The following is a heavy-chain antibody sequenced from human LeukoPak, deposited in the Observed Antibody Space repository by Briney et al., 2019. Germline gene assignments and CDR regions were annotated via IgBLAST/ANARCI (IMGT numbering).Heavy chain of an antibody. CDR1: GGSISSYY. CDR2: IYTSGST. Sequence: SETLSLTCTVSGGSISSYYWRWIRQPAGKGLEWIGRIYTSGSTNYNPSLKSRVTMSVDTSKNQFSLKLSSVTAADTAVYYCASIWSGYHYWYFDLWGRGTLVTVSS. V-gene: IGHV4-4*07. CDR3: ASIWSGYHYWYFDL. D-gene: IGHD3-3*01. J-gene: IGHJ2*01.